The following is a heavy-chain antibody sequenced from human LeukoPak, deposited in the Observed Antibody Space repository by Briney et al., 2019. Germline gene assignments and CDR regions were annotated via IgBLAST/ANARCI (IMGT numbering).Heavy chain of an antibody. CDR2: ISHSGST. Sequence: SETLSVTCTVSGGSISNYYWSWIRQPPGKGLQWIGYISHSGSTNYNSSLKSRVTISVDTSKNQFSLKLRSVTAADTAVYFCARQVVAVAGAGYFDYWGQGTLVPVSS. J-gene: IGHJ4*03. CDR1: GGSISNYY. D-gene: IGHD6-19*01. V-gene: IGHV4-59*08. CDR3: ARQVVAVAGAGYFDY.